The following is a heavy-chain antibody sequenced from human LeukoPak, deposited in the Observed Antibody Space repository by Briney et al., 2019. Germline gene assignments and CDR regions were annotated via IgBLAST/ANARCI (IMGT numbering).Heavy chain of an antibody. D-gene: IGHD6-6*01. Sequence: SETLSLTCTVSGGSISSYYWTWIRQPAGKGLEWIGRIYSSGSTNYNPSLKSRVTMSVETSKNQISLKLTSVTAADTAVYYCAGHIGGSSRLDSWGPGTLVFVSS. V-gene: IGHV4-4*07. CDR1: GGSISSYY. CDR3: AGHIGGSSRLDS. CDR2: IYSSGST. J-gene: IGHJ4*02.